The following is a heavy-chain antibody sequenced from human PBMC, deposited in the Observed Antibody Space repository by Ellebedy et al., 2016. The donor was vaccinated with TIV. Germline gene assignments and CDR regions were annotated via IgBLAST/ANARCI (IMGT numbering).Heavy chain of an antibody. CDR2: IYYSGST. CDR1: GGSISSYY. D-gene: IGHD6-13*01. Sequence: MPSETLFLTCTVSGGSISSYYWSWIRQPPGKGLEWIGYIYYSGSTNYNPSLKSRVTISVDTSKNQFSLRLSSVTAADPAVYYCARVVWQQPVSYAFDIWGQGTMVTVSS. V-gene: IGHV4-59*01. CDR3: ARVVWQQPVSYAFDI. J-gene: IGHJ3*02.